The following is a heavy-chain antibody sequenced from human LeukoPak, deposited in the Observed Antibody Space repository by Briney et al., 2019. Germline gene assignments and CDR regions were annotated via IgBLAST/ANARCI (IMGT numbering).Heavy chain of an antibody. Sequence: PSETLSLTCTVSGGSISSSSYYWGWIRQPPGKGLEWIGSIYYSGSTYYNPSLKSRVTISVDTSKNQFSLKLSSVTAADTAVYYCARLGYSYGTYFDYWGQGTLVTVSS. D-gene: IGHD5-18*01. CDR2: IYYSGST. CDR1: GGSISSSSYY. V-gene: IGHV4-39*07. J-gene: IGHJ4*02. CDR3: ARLGYSYGTYFDY.